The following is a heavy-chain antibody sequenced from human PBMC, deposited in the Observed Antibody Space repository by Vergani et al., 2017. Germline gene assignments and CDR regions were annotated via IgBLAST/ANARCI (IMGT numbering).Heavy chain of an antibody. Sequence: EVQPVESGGGLVKPGGSLRLSCTTSGFTFSSAWMSWVRQAPGKELEWVARIRPKTDGETTDYAAPVKGRFTISRDDSKNTLYLQMNSLKTEDTAVYYCARDVSSGWYLFDYWGQGTLVTVSS. CDR3: ARDVSSGWYLFDY. CDR1: GFTFSSAW. D-gene: IGHD6-19*01. J-gene: IGHJ4*02. CDR2: IRPKTDGETT. V-gene: IGHV3-15*01.